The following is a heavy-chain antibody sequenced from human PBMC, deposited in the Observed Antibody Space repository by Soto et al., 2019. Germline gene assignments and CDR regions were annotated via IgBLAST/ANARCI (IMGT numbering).Heavy chain of an antibody. CDR1: GGSISSYY. Sequence: SETLSLTCTVSGGSISSYYWSWIRQPPGKGLEWIGYIYYSGSTNYNPSLKSRVTISVDTSKNQFSLKLSSVTAADTAVYYCATHPNYDILTGYPRGSRVFHASYWGQGTLVTVSS. CDR2: IYYSGST. J-gene: IGHJ4*02. V-gene: IGHV4-59*08. CDR3: ATHPNYDILTGYPRGSRVFHASY. D-gene: IGHD3-9*01.